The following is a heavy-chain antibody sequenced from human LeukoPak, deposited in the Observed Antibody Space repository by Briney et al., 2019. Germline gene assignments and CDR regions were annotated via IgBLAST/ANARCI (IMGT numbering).Heavy chain of an antibody. J-gene: IGHJ4*02. Sequence: SDTLSLTCTVSGGSLSGHFWSWFRRPPGKGLENIGYIHSSGSTNYNRSYKSRVTVSLEMSKNQFSLSLSSVTAADTAVYYCARDPGDTDWYNFDFWGQGILVTVSS. V-gene: IGHV4-59*11. CDR3: ARDPGDTDWYNFDF. CDR1: GGSLSGHF. CDR2: IHSSGST. D-gene: IGHD3-9*01.